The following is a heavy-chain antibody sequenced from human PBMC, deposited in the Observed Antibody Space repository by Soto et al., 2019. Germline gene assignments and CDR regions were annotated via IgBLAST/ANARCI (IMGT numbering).Heavy chain of an antibody. D-gene: IGHD3-10*01. J-gene: IGHJ6*02. CDR2: INPSGGST. V-gene: IGHV1-46*03. CDR1: GYTFTSYY. CDR3: ARDRGGYYYGMDV. Sequence: QVQLVQSGAEVKKPGASVKVSCKASGYTFTSYYMHWVRQAPGQGLEWMGIINPSGGSTSYAQKFQGRVSMTRDTSTSTVYMELSSLRSEDTAVYYCARDRGGYYYGMDVWGQGTTVTVSS.